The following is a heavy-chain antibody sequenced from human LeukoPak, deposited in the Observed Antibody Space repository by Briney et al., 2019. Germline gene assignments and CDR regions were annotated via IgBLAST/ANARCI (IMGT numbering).Heavy chain of an antibody. CDR1: GFTFSNYN. Sequence: GGSLRLSCAASGFTFSNYNMNWVRQAPGKGLEWVSSISNSSSYIYYADSVKGRFTISRDNAKKSLYLQMNSLRAEDTAVYYCARGGFLRGSGSNFDYWGQGTLVTVSS. V-gene: IGHV3-21*01. CDR3: ARGGFLRGSGSNFDY. J-gene: IGHJ4*02. CDR2: ISNSSSYI. D-gene: IGHD3-3*01.